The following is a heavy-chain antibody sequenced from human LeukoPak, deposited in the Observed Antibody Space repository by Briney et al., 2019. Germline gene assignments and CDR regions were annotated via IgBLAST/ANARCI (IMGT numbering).Heavy chain of an antibody. Sequence: GGSLRPSCAASGFTFSSYAMHWVRQAPGKGLEYVSAISSNGGSTYYANSVKGRFTISRDNSKNTLYLQMGSLRAEDMAVYYCARDSRGSGLHPDYWGQGTLVTVSS. CDR1: GFTFSSYA. CDR3: ARDSRGSGLHPDY. D-gene: IGHD3-10*01. V-gene: IGHV3-64*01. CDR2: ISSNGGST. J-gene: IGHJ4*02.